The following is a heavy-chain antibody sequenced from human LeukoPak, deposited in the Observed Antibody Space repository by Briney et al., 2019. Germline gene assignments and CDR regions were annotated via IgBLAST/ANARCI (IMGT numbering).Heavy chain of an antibody. D-gene: IGHD3-3*01. CDR1: GGSISSYY. Sequence: SETLSLTYTVSGGSISSYYWSWIRQPAGKGLEWIGRIYTSGSTNYNPSLKSRVTMSVDTSKNQFSLKLSSVTAADTAVYYCARGSAIFGVVSTGWYFDLWGRGTLVTVSS. J-gene: IGHJ2*01. CDR2: IYTSGST. V-gene: IGHV4-4*07. CDR3: ARGSAIFGVVSTGWYFDL.